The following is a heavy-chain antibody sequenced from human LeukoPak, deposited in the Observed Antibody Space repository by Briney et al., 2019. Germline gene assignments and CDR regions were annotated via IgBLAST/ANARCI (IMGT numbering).Heavy chain of an antibody. V-gene: IGHV1-18*01. Sequence: ASVKVSCKASGGTFSSYAISWVRQAPGQGLEWMGWISAYNGNTNYAQKLQGRVTMTTDTSTSTAYMELRSLRSDDTAVYYCARGPEYSGSYLFDYWGQGTLVTVSS. CDR3: ARGPEYSGSYLFDY. CDR1: GGTFSSYA. CDR2: ISAYNGNT. D-gene: IGHD1-26*01. J-gene: IGHJ4*02.